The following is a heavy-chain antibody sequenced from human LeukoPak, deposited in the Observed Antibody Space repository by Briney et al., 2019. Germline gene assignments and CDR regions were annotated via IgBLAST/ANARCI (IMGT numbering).Heavy chain of an antibody. Sequence: GGSLRLPCAASGFSFNNYAMAWVRQVPGKGLEWVSSISARLDSTYYADSVKGRFTISRDNSKNTLYLQMNSLRAEDTAIYYCAKRQVPSALGSFDFWGQGTLVTVSS. CDR3: AKRQVPSALGSFDF. CDR1: GFSFNNYA. V-gene: IGHV3-23*01. CDR2: ISARLDST. J-gene: IGHJ4*02. D-gene: IGHD3-10*01.